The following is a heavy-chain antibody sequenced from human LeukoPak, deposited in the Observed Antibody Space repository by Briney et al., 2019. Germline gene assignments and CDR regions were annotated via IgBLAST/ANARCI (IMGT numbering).Heavy chain of an antibody. CDR1: GFTSSSYA. D-gene: IGHD5-18*01. CDR3: ARDRDTAMGL. Sequence: GGSLRLSCAASGFTSSSYALNWVRQAPGKGLEWVATVSGSGDRMYHADSVKGRFTISRDKSKNTLYLQMNSLRAEDTAVYYCARDRDTAMGLWGQGTLVTVSS. V-gene: IGHV3-23*01. CDR2: VSGSGDRM. J-gene: IGHJ4*02.